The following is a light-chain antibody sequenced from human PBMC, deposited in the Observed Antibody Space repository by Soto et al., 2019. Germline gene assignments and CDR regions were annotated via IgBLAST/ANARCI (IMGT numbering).Light chain of an antibody. Sequence: DIQMTQSPSTLSASVGDRVTITCRASQNVFTWLAWYQHRPGKAPKLLISDASILESGVPSRFSGSGSGTDFTLTISSLQPEDFATYFCLSGHSRPFGGGTKVDIK. CDR2: DAS. CDR3: LSGHSRP. V-gene: IGKV1-5*01. J-gene: IGKJ4*01. CDR1: QNVFTW.